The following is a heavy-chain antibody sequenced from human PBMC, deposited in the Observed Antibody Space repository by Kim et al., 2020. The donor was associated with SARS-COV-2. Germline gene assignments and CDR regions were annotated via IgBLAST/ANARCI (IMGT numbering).Heavy chain of an antibody. CDR3: ARAPPLDSSEYYYYGMDV. J-gene: IGHJ6*02. Sequence: ASVKVSCKASGYTFTSYYMHWVRQAPGQGLEWMGIINPSGGSTSYAQKFQGRVTMTRDTSTSTVYMELSSLRSEDTAVYYCARAPPLDSSEYYYYGMDVWGQGTTVTVSS. CDR1: GYTFTSYY. D-gene: IGHD6-19*01. V-gene: IGHV1-46*01. CDR2: INPSGGST.